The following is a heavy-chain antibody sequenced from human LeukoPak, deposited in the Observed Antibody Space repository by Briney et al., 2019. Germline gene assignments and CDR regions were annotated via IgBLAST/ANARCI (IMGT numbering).Heavy chain of an antibody. CDR2: ISGNGGDT. V-gene: IGHV3-23*01. D-gene: IGHD3-10*01. CDR3: AKSTSTYYYGYFDY. Sequence: GGSLRLSCAASGFTFSDFAMSWVRQAPGKGLEWVSAISGNGGDTFYADSVKGRFTISRDNSKNTLYLQLNSLRAEDTAVYYCAKSTSTYYYGYFDYWGQGTLVTVSS. J-gene: IGHJ4*02. CDR1: GFTFSDFA.